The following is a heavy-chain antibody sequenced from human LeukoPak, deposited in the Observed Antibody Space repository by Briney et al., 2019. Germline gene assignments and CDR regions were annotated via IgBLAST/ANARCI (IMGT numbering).Heavy chain of an antibody. CDR2: ISGSGGST. J-gene: IGHJ4*02. CDR1: GFTFSSYA. CDR3: AKGSRSSSWYPSYFDY. Sequence: GGSLRHSCAASGFTFSSYAMSWVRQAPGKGLEWVSAISGSGGSTYYADSVKGRFTISRDNSKNTLYLQMNSLRAEDTAVYYCAKGSRSSSWYPSYFDYWGQGTLVTVSS. V-gene: IGHV3-23*01. D-gene: IGHD6-13*01.